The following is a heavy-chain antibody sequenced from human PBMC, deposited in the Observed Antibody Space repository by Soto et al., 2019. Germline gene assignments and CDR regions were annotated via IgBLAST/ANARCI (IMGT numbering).Heavy chain of an antibody. V-gene: IGHV4-4*07. CDR1: GGSMTNYH. D-gene: IGHD3-3*01. J-gene: IGHJ2*01. CDR3: ARDVLEWLLPNWYFDL. CDR2: IYTSGSA. Sequence: QVQLQESGPGLVKSSETLSLTCTVSGGSMTNYHWSWIRQPAGKGLEWIGRIYTSGSANYNPSLRSRLTMSVDTSKNQFSLNLNSVTAADTAVYYCARDVLEWLLPNWYFDLWGRGTLVTVSS.